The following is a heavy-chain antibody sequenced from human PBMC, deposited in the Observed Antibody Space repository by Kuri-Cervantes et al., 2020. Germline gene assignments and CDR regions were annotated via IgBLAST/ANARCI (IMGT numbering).Heavy chain of an antibody. V-gene: IGHV3-23*01. J-gene: IGHJ4*02. CDR3: AKDPFVVVPAAHDY. CDR2: ISGSGGST. Sequence: ETLSLTCAASGFTFSSYAMSWVRQAPGKGLEWVSAISGSGGSTHYADSVKGRFTISRDNSKNTLYLQMNSLRAEDTAVYYCAKDPFVVVPAAHDYWGQGTLVTVSS. CDR1: GFTFSSYA. D-gene: IGHD2-2*01.